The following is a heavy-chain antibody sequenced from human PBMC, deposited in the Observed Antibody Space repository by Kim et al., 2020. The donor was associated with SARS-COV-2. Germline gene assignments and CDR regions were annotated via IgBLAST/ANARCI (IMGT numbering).Heavy chain of an antibody. CDR1: GGSISSSNW. CDR3: ARGSCTNGVCPPEELPRMDV. V-gene: IGHV4-4*02. J-gene: IGHJ6*02. CDR2: IYHSGST. Sequence: SETLSLTCAVSGGSISSSNWWSWVRQPPGKGLEWIGEIYHSGSTNYNPSLKSRVTISVDKSKNQFSLKLSSVTAADTAVYYCARGSCTNGVCPPEELPRMDVWGQGTTVTVSS. D-gene: IGHD2-8*01.